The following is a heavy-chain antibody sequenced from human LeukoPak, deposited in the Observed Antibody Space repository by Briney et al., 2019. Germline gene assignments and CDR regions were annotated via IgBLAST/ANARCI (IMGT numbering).Heavy chain of an antibody. CDR3: ARPKYSSSLAFDY. Sequence: GESLKISCKDSGHSRSTSLIVWVRQKPGKGLEWMGVIYPGDSETKYSPSFQGQVSFSADKSISTAYLQWDNLKASDTAIYYCARPKYSSSLAFDYWGQGTPVTVSS. CDR1: GHSRSTSL. J-gene: IGHJ4*02. CDR2: IYPGDSET. D-gene: IGHD6-6*01. V-gene: IGHV5-51*01.